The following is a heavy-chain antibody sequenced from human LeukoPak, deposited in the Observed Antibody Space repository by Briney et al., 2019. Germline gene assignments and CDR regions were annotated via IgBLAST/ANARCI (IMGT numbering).Heavy chain of an antibody. CDR2: ILYDGSNK. D-gene: IGHD4-23*01. CDR3: AKGDYGGNSHTFDI. CDR1: GFTFSAFA. V-gene: IGHV3-30*18. Sequence: GGSLRLSCAASGFTFSAFAMHWVRQAPGKGLEWVAVILYDGSNKYYADSVKGRLTISRDNSKNTLSLQVNNLRPEDTAVYFCAKGDYGGNSHTFDIWGQGTMVTVSS. J-gene: IGHJ3*02.